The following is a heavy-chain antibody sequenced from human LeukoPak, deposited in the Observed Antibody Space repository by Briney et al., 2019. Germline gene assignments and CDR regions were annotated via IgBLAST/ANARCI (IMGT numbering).Heavy chain of an antibody. D-gene: IGHD3-22*01. Sequence: ASVKVSCKASGYTFTNYGISWVRQAPGHGLEWIGWISAYTGNTNYAQNFQGRVTMTTDTSTSTAFMELRSLRSDDTAVYYCARSGVGYFYDNTGYYPLDYWGQGTLVTVSS. J-gene: IGHJ4*02. CDR2: ISAYTGNT. CDR3: ARSGVGYFYDNTGYYPLDY. CDR1: GYTFTNYG. V-gene: IGHV1-18*01.